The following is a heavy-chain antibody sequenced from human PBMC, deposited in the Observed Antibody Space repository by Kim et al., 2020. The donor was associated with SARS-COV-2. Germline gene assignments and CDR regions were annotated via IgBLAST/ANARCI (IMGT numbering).Heavy chain of an antibody. CDR3: AREGQQLVGGMDV. D-gene: IGHD6-13*01. V-gene: IGHV3-33*01. J-gene: IGHJ6*02. CDR2: IWYDGSNK. CDR1: GFTFSSYG. Sequence: GGSLRLSCAASGFTFSSYGMHWVRQAPGKGLEWVAVIWYDGSNKYYADSVKGRFTISRDNSKNTLYLQMNSLRAGDTAVYYCAREGQQLVGGMDVWGQGTTVTVSS.